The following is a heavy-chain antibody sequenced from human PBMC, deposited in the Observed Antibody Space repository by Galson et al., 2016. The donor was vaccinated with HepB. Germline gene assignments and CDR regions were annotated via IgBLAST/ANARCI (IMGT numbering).Heavy chain of an antibody. CDR3: ASEARRDGYNLDY. CDR1: GYTFTVYY. Sequence: SVKVSCKASGYTFTVYYIQWVRQAPGQGLEWMGRINPNSGGTNYPQRFQGRVNMTRDTSINTVYMELTSLRSDDTAVYYCASEARRDGYNLDYWGQGTLVTVSS. D-gene: IGHD5-24*01. V-gene: IGHV1-2*06. CDR2: INPNSGGT. J-gene: IGHJ4*02.